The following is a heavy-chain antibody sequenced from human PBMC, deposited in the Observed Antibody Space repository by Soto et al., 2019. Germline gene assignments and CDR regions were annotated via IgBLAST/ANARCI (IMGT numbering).Heavy chain of an antibody. J-gene: IGHJ4*02. CDR1: GFTFSIYA. CDR3: ARESVDYGDYHFDY. D-gene: IGHD4-17*01. V-gene: IGHV3-30-3*01. CDR2: ISYDGSNK. Sequence: GGSLSRSGAASGFTFSIYAMHWVLQAPCTGLEWVAVISYDGSNKYYADSVKGRFTISRDNSKNTLYLQMNSLIADDTAVYYCARESVDYGDYHFDYWGQGTLVTVSS.